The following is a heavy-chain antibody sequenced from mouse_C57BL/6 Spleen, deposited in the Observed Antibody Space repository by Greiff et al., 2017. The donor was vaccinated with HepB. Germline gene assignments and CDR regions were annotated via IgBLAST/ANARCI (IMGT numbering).Heavy chain of an antibody. D-gene: IGHD1-1*01. CDR3: ARGGIYYGSSLYFDV. V-gene: IGHV1-61*01. CDR1: GYTFTSDG. CDR2: IYPSDSET. Sequence: QDRAERVKTGSSLKLAGKASGYTFTSDGRERVKQRPGQGLEWIGNIYPSDSETHYNQKFKDKATLTVDKSSSTAYMHLSSLTSEDSAVYYCARGGIYYGSSLYFDVWGTGTTVTVSS. J-gene: IGHJ1*03.